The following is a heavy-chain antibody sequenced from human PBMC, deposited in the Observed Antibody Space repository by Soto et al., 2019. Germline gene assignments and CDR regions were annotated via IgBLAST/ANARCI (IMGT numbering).Heavy chain of an antibody. Sequence: QLQLQESGPGLVKPSETLSLTCTVSGGSISSSSYYWGWIRQPPGKGLEWIGSIYYSGSTYYNPSLKSRVTISVDTSKNQFSLKLSSVTAADTAVYYCARHRSSSWYYGMDFWGQGTTVTVSS. J-gene: IGHJ6*02. D-gene: IGHD6-13*01. V-gene: IGHV4-39*01. CDR2: IYYSGST. CDR3: ARHRSSSWYYGMDF. CDR1: GGSISSSSYY.